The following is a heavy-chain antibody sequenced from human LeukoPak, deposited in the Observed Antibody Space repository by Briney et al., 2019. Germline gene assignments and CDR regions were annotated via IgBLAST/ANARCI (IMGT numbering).Heavy chain of an antibody. D-gene: IGHD2-2*01. CDR2: VSSSGETT. V-gene: IGHV3-23*01. J-gene: IGHJ4*02. Sequence: GGSLRLSCVGSGFSFSTYGMTWVRQAPGKGLEWVSSVSSSGETTYYADSVKGRFTISRDNSKNTLYLQMNSLRADDTAVYYCAKSWCETICYGIYDWGQGTLVTVS. CDR3: AKSWCETICYGIYD. CDR1: GFSFSTYG.